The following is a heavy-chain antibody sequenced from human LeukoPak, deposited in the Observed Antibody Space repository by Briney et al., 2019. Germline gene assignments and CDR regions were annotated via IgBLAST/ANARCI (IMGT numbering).Heavy chain of an antibody. V-gene: IGHV3-23*01. J-gene: IGHJ4*02. D-gene: IGHD6-13*01. CDR3: AKVVRQQLDY. CDR1: GFAFSGYG. Sequence: GGSLRLSCAVSGFAFSGYGMSWVRQAPGKGLEWVSGISGRGDSTYYVDSVKGRFTFSRDNSKNTLYLQMNSLRAEDTAVYYCAKVVRQQLDYWGQGTLVTVSS. CDR2: ISGRGDST.